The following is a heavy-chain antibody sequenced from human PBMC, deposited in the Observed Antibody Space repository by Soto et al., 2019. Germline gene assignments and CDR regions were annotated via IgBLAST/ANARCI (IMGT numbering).Heavy chain of an antibody. V-gene: IGHV3-23*01. CDR3: GIVVVNGIDY. J-gene: IGHJ4*02. D-gene: IGHD2-21*01. CDR2: ISGSGGST. CDR1: GFTFSSYA. Sequence: GGPLRLFCGASGFTFSSYAMSWVRQAPGKGLEWVSAISGSGGSTCYADSVKGRFTISRDNSKNTLYLQVNSLRAEDTAVYYCGIVVVNGIDYWGQGTLVTVSS.